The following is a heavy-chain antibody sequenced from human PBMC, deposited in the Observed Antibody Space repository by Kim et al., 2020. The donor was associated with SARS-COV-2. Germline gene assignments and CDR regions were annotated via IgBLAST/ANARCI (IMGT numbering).Heavy chain of an antibody. CDR1: GYTFTSYA. J-gene: IGHJ4*02. Sequence: ASVKVSCKASGYTFTSYAMHWVRQAPGQRLEWMGWINAGNGNTKYSQKFQGRVTITRDTSASTAYMELSSLRSEDTAVYYCARGGGYSGYDGTFDYWGQGTLVTVSS. V-gene: IGHV1-3*01. D-gene: IGHD5-12*01. CDR3: ARGGGYSGYDGTFDY. CDR2: INAGNGNT.